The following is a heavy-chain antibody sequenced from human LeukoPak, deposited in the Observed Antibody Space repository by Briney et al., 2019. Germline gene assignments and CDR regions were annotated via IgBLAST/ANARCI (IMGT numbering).Heavy chain of an antibody. CDR2: IYYSGST. D-gene: IGHD3-3*01. V-gene: IGHV4-31*03. Sequence: SETLSLTCTVSGYSISSGYYWSWIRQHPGKGLEWIGYIYYSGSTYYNPSLKSRVTISVDTSKNQFSLKLSSVTAADTAVYYCARAPYDFWTSYYYYYMDVWGKGTTVTVSS. CDR3: ARAPYDFWTSYYYYYMDV. CDR1: GYSISSGYY. J-gene: IGHJ6*03.